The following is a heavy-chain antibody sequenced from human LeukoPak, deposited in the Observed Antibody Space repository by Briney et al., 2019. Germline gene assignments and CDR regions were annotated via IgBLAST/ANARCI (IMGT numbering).Heavy chain of an antibody. J-gene: IGHJ4*02. CDR3: ARGGYCSGGSCPYYFDY. Sequence: GESLRISCKGSGYSFTSYWISWVRQMPGKGLEWMGRIDPSDSYTNYSPSFQGHVTISADKSISTAYLQWSSLKASDTAMYYCARGGYCSGGSCPYYFDYWGQGTLVTVSS. D-gene: IGHD2-15*01. V-gene: IGHV5-10-1*01. CDR2: IDPSDSYT. CDR1: GYSFTSYW.